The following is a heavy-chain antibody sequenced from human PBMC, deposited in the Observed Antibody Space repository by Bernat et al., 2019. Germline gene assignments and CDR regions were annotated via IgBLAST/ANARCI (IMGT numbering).Heavy chain of an antibody. D-gene: IGHD5-12*01. CDR1: GFTFNNYW. J-gene: IGHJ4*02. V-gene: IGHV3-7*01. Sequence: EVQLVESGGGLVQPGGSLRLSCAASGFTFNNYWMSWVRQAPGKVLEWVANIKEDGSEKYYVDSVKGRFTISRDNAKNSLYLQVNSLRAEDAAVYYCARVRNVDIVAMRGYFDNWGQGTLVTVSS. CDR2: IKEDGSEK. CDR3: ARVRNVDIVAMRGYFDN.